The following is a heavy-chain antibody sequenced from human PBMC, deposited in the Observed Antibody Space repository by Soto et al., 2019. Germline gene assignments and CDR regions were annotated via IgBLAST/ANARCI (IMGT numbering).Heavy chain of an antibody. D-gene: IGHD3-10*01. CDR1: GGSISRDNW. V-gene: IGHV4-4*02. J-gene: IGHJ4*02. Sequence: QVQLQESGPGLVEPSGTLSLTCAVYGGSISRDNWWVCVRHPPGKGLGWIGEIYHIGTTNYNPSLKSRATISRDLSKKHFSFKLSTVTAANAGVYYTAGRRDGSGSLNSWGQATLGTVS. CDR2: IYHIGTT. CDR3: AGRRDGSGSLNS.